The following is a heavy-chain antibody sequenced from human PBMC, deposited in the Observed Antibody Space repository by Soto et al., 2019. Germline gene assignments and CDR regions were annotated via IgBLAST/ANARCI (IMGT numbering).Heavy chain of an antibody. J-gene: IGHJ3*02. CDR2: ILVGGST. CDR3: AKATATGGGAFDI. CDR1: GFTCSSYD. V-gene: IGHV3-23*01. D-gene: IGHD2-8*02. Sequence: GALRLSCVASGFTCSSYDMSWVRQAPGKGLEWVSTILVGGSTHYPDSVKGRFTISRDNSKNTVFLQMNSLTAGDTAVYYCAKATATGGGAFDICGQGSMVTV.